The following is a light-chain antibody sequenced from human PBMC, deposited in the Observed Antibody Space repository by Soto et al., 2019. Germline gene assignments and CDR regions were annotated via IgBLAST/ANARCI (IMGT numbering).Light chain of an antibody. CDR1: SGDIGGYNY. CDR2: DVN. J-gene: IGLJ1*01. CDR3: SSYTSFVTDV. Sequence: QSALTQPASVSGSPGQSITISCTGTSGDIGGYNYVSWYQQHPGKATKLMIYDVNNRPSGVSNRFSGSKSGNTASLTISGLQAEDEADYYCSSYTSFVTDVFGTGTKVTVL. V-gene: IGLV2-14*01.